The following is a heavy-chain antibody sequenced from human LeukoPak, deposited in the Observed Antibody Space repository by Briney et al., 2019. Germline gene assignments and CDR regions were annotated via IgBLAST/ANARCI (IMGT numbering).Heavy chain of an antibody. D-gene: IGHD3-22*01. CDR3: ARDAYYYDSSGYYYPYYYYMDV. CDR1: GFTFSNYV. V-gene: IGHV3-23*01. CDR2: ISGSGGST. J-gene: IGHJ6*03. Sequence: GGSLRLSCAASGFTFSNYVINWVRQAPGKGLEWVSAISGSGGSTYYADSVRGRITISRDNSKNTLYLQMDSLRAEDTAVYYCARDAYYYDSSGYYYPYYYYMDVWGKGTTATISS.